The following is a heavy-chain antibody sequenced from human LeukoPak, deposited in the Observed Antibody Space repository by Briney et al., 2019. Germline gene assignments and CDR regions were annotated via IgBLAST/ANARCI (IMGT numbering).Heavy chain of an antibody. V-gene: IGHV1-2*02. Sequence: ASVKVSCKASGYTFTGYYIHWVRQASGQGLEWMGWINPNSGVTHYPQKFQGRVTMTRDTSIRTAYMEVSSLRSDDTAVYYCARGQQWLEAFDYWGLGTLVTVSS. CDR2: INPNSGVT. CDR1: GYTFTGYY. D-gene: IGHD6-19*01. J-gene: IGHJ4*02. CDR3: ARGQQWLEAFDY.